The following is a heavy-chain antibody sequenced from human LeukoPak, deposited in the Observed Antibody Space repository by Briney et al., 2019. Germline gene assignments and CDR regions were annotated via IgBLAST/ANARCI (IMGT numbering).Heavy chain of an antibody. V-gene: IGHV3-23*01. D-gene: IGHD2-21*01. J-gene: IGHJ4*02. CDR1: GFTFSTYA. CDR3: AKAPVTSCRGAYCYPFDS. Sequence: GGSLRLSCATSGFTFSTYAMNWVRQAPGKGLEWVSAISGSGGRTYYADSLKGRFTISRDNSKNTLYLQMNSLRAEDAAVYFCAKAPVTSCRGAYCYPFDSWGQGTLVTVSS. CDR2: ISGSGGRT.